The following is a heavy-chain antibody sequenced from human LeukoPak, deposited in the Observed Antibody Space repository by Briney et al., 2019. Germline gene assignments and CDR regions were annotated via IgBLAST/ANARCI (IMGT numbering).Heavy chain of an antibody. V-gene: IGHV3-30*02. CDR2: IRYDGSNK. CDR1: GFTFSTYG. Sequence: GGSLRLSCAASGFTFSTYGMHWVRQVPGKGLEWVAFIRYDGSNKYYADSVKGRFTISRDNSKNTLFLQMNSLRAEDTAVYYCARMYSSSLDYWGQGTLVTVSS. J-gene: IGHJ4*02. D-gene: IGHD6-13*01. CDR3: ARMYSSSLDY.